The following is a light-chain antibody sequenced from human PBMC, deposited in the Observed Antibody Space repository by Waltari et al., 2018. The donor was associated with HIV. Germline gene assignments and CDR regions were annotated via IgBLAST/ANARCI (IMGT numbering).Light chain of an antibody. Sequence: QSALTQPASVSGSPGQSITISCTGTSREVGSYYLVSWYQQHPGKAPKLMIYEVNKRPSGVSNRFSGSKSGNTASLTISGLQAEDEADFYCCSYAGSSTLVFGGGTKLTVL. CDR1: SREVGSYYL. CDR3: CSYAGSSTLV. J-gene: IGLJ3*02. CDR2: EVN. V-gene: IGLV2-23*02.